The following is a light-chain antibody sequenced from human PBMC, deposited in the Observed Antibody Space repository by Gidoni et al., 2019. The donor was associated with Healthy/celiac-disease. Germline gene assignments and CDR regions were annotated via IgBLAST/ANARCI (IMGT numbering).Light chain of an antibody. CDR2: GAS. V-gene: IGKV3-15*01. CDR1: QSVSSN. CDR3: PPYNNWPPPWT. Sequence: EIVMTQSPATLSVSPGERATLSCRASQSVSSNLAWYQQKPGQAPRLLIYGASTRATGIPAMFRGSGSGTEFTLTISSLQSADFAVYYCPPYNNWPPPWTFGQGTKVEIK. J-gene: IGKJ1*01.